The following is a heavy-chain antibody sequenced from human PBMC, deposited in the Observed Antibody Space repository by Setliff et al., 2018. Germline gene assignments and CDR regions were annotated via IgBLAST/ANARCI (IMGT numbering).Heavy chain of an antibody. J-gene: IGHJ5*02. Sequence: LSLTCSVSGGSFTNTNNYWGWIRQPPGKGLEWIGSIYNSGYTHYKPSLQSRVTISVDTSKNQFSLKLSSVTAADTAVYYCVRQGLDTGRTRWWFDPWGQGTLVTVSS. CDR3: VRQGLDTGRTRWWFDP. CDR1: GGSFTNTNNY. V-gene: IGHV4-39*01. D-gene: IGHD5-18*01. CDR2: IYNSGYT.